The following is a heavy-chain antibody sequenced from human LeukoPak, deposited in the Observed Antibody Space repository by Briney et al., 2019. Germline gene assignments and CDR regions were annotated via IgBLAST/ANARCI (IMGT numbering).Heavy chain of an antibody. CDR3: ANGLATVTTPAEVY. CDR2: ISSSGSTI. V-gene: IGHV3-11*01. D-gene: IGHD4-17*01. CDR1: GFTFSDYY. Sequence: GGSLRLSCAASGFTFSDYYMSWIRQAPGKGLEWVSYISSSGSTIYYADSVKGRFTISRDNAKNSLYLQMNSLRAEDTAMYYCANGLATVTTPAEVYWGQGTLVTVSS. J-gene: IGHJ4*02.